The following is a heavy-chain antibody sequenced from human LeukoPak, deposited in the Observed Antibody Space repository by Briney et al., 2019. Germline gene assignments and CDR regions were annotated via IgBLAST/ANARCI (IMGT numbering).Heavy chain of an antibody. CDR1: GFTFSSYG. CDR2: IWYDGSNK. J-gene: IGHJ6*03. Sequence: GGSLRLSCAASGFTFSSYGMHWVRQAPGKRLEWVAVIWYDGSNKYYADSVKGRFTISRDNSKNTLYLQMNSLRAEDTAVYYCAKAGRAARTAYYYYYYMDVWGKGTTVTVSS. D-gene: IGHD6-6*01. CDR3: AKAGRAARTAYYYYYYMDV. V-gene: IGHV3-33*06.